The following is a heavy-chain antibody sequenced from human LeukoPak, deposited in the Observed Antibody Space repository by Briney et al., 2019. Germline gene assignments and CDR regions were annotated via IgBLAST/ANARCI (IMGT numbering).Heavy chain of an antibody. J-gene: IGHJ4*02. CDR3: AKGDYGGY. CDR2: IWFDGTTK. CDR1: GFTFSSYA. V-gene: IGHV3-33*06. Sequence: GGSLRLSCEASGFTFSSYAMHWVRQAPGKGLEWVAVIWFDGTTKFYGDSVTGRFTISRDNSKKTLYLQMNSLRAEDTAVYYCAKGDYGGYWGQGTLVTVSS. D-gene: IGHD4-17*01.